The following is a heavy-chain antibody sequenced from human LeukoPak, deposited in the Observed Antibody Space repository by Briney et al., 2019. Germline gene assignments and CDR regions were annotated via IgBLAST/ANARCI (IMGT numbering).Heavy chain of an antibody. Sequence: ASVKVSCKVSGYTLTELSMHWVRQAPGKGLEWMGGFDPEDGETIYAQKFQGRVTMTEDTSTDTAHMELSSLRSEDTAVYYCATFRGVIIGMDVWGQGTTVTVSS. CDR1: GYTLTELS. D-gene: IGHD3-10*01. V-gene: IGHV1-24*01. CDR3: ATFRGVIIGMDV. CDR2: FDPEDGET. J-gene: IGHJ6*02.